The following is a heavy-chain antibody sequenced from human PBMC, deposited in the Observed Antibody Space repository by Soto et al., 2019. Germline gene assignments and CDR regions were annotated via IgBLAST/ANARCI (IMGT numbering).Heavy chain of an antibody. D-gene: IGHD5-18*01. V-gene: IGHV1-18*01. CDR3: ARDAIGYSYGTHGDY. CDR2: ISAYNGNT. Sequence: QVQLVQSGAEVKKPGASVKVSCKASGYTFTSYGISWVRQAPGQGLEWMGWISAYNGNTNYAQKLQGRVTMTTDTSTSTAYMELRSLRSNDTAVYYCARDAIGYSYGTHGDYWGQGTLVTVSS. CDR1: GYTFTSYG. J-gene: IGHJ4*02.